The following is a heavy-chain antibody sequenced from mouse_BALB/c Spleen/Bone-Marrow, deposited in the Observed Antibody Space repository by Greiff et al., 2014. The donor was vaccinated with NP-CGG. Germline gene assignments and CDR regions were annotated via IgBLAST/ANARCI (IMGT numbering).Heavy chain of an antibody. J-gene: IGHJ4*01. V-gene: IGHV1S137*01. CDR3: ARRYANPYYAMDY. CDR2: ISTYYGDA. D-gene: IGHD2-10*02. CDR1: GYTFTDYA. Sequence: VQLQESGAELVRPPVSVKISCKGSGYTFTDYAMHWVKQSHAKSLEWIGVISTYYGDARYNQNFKGKATMTVDRSSSTAYMELARLTSEDSAIYYCARRYANPYYAMDYWGQGTSVTVSS.